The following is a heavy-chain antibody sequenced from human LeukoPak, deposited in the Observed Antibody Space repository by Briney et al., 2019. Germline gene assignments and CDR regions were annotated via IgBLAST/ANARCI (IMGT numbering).Heavy chain of an antibody. D-gene: IGHD6-13*01. Sequence: ASVKVSCKASGGTFSSYAISWVRQAPGQGLEWMGWISAYNGNSICAQKLQGRITVTTDTSTSTAYMELRSLTSDDTAVYYCARDQWSSSSQRNIDYWGQGTLVTVSS. J-gene: IGHJ4*02. CDR3: ARDQWSSSSQRNIDY. V-gene: IGHV1-18*01. CDR2: ISAYNGNS. CDR1: GGTFSSYA.